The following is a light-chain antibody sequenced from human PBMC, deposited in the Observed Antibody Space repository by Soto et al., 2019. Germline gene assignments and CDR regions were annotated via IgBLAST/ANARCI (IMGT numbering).Light chain of an antibody. CDR2: LNSDGSH. J-gene: IGLJ2*01. CDR1: SGHSSYT. V-gene: IGLV4-69*01. Sequence: QSVLTQSPSASASLGASVKLTCTLSSGHSSYTIAWHQQQPEKGPRYLMILNSDGSHIKGDGIPDRFSGSSSGAARFLTISSLQSEDEADYYCQTWGTGAVVFGGGTKLTVL. CDR3: QTWGTGAVV.